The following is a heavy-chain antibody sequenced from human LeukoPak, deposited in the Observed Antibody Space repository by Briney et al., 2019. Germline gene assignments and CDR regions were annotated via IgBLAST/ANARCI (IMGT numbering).Heavy chain of an antibody. CDR3: ATETNGRHYDY. J-gene: IGHJ4*02. D-gene: IGHD1-14*01. V-gene: IGHV3-21*06. CDR1: GLTFSTSG. Sequence: GGSLRLSCTASGLTFSTSGFNWVRQAPGKGLEWVASIGPTGSDRYHADSIKGRFTISRDNANNFLYLQMNSLRAEDTAVYYCATETNGRHYDYWGQGTLLTVYS. CDR2: IGPTGSDR.